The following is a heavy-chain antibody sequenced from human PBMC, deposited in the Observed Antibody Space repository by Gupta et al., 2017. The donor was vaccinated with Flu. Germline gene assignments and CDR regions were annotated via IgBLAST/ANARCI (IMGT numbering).Heavy chain of an antibody. J-gene: IGHJ5*02. CDR3: ARGNDRKDKNWFDP. CDR1: GGSISSGGYD. D-gene: IGHD3-10*01. Sequence: QVQLQESGPGLVKPSQTLSLTCTVSGGSISSGGYDWSWIRQHPGKGLEWIGYIYYSGSTYYNPSLKSRVTISVDTSKNQFSLKLSSVTAADTAVYYCARGNDRKDKNWFDPWGQGTLVTVSS. V-gene: IGHV4-31*03. CDR2: IYYSGST.